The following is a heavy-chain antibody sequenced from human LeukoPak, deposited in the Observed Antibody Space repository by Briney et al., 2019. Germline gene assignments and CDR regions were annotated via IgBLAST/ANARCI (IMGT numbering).Heavy chain of an antibody. V-gene: IGHV4-4*02. CDR3: ARAFRMYALHNWFDP. D-gene: IGHD2-8*01. J-gene: IGHJ5*02. CDR2: IYHSGST. CDR1: GGSISSSNW. Sequence: SETLSLTCAVSGGSISSSNWWSWVRQPPGKGLEWIGEIYHSGSTNYNPSLKSRVTISVDKSKNQFSLKLSSVTAADTAVCYCARAFRMYALHNWFDPWGQGTLVTVSS.